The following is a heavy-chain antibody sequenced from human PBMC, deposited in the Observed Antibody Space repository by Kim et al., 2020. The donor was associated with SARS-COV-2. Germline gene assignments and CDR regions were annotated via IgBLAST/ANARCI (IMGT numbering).Heavy chain of an antibody. V-gene: IGHV5-51*01. CDR3: ARHRLLGTSNLYYDSSGYYHPAEVPAFDI. D-gene: IGHD3-22*01. J-gene: IGHJ3*02. CDR1: GYSFTSYW. CDR2: IYPGDSDT. Sequence: GESLKISCKGSGYSFTSYWIGWVRQMPGKGLEWMGIIYPGDSDTRYSPSFQGQVTISADKSISTAYLQWSSLKASDTAMYYCARHRLLGTSNLYYDSSGYYHPAEVPAFDIWGQGTMVTVSS.